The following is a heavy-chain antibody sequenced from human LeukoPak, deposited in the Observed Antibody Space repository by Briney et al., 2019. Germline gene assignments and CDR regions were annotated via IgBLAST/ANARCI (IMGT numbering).Heavy chain of an antibody. V-gene: IGHV1-69*05. CDR1: GGSFSTYT. D-gene: IGHD6-6*01. Sequence: SVKVSCKASGGSFSTYTITWVRQAPGQGLEWMGGIVPMFGAPSYAQKFQGRVTVTTDESTSTAYIDLSSLRSEDTAVYYCATVGYSSSSSTHWGQGTLVTVSS. CDR3: ATVGYSSSSSTH. CDR2: IVPMFGAP. J-gene: IGHJ4*02.